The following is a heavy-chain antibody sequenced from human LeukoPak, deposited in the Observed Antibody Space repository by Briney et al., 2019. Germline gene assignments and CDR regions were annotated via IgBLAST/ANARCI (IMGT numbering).Heavy chain of an antibody. V-gene: IGHV1-8*01. CDR1: GYTFTIYD. J-gene: IGHJ6*02. CDR3: ARVSGSYYYYYYGMDV. CDR2: MNPNSGNT. Sequence: GASVKVSCKASGYTFTIYDINWVRQATGQGLEWMGWMNPNSGNTGYAQKFQGRVTMTRNTSISTAYMELSSLRSEDTAVYYCARVSGSYYYYYYGMDVWGQGTTVTVSS. D-gene: IGHD1-26*01.